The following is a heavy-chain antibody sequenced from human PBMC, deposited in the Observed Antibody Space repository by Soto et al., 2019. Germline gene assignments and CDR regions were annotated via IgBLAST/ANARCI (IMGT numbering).Heavy chain of an antibody. CDR2: IHYSGST. Sequence: QVQLQASGPGLVKPSETLSLTCTVPGGSGNIGTSYWSWIRQPPGKGLEWIGFIHYSGSTNYNPSLKSRVTMSVDTSKNQFSLKLTSVNAADTAVYYCTRGGDAYKNGHWGQGTLVTVSS. V-gene: IGHV4-61*01. CDR3: TRGGDAYKNGH. CDR1: GGSGNIGTSY. D-gene: IGHD2-21*01. J-gene: IGHJ4*02.